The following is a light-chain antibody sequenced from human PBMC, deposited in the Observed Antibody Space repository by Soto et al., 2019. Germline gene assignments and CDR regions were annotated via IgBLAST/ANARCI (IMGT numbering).Light chain of an antibody. Sequence: EIVLTQSPGTLSLSPGERATLSCRASQSVSSSYLAWYQQKPGQAPRLLIYGASSRSTGIPDRFSGSGSGTDFPLTNSRVVPEDFAVYYCQQYGSSPPYTFGQGTKRQIK. CDR3: QQYGSSPPYT. CDR2: GAS. CDR1: QSVSSSY. J-gene: IGKJ2*01. V-gene: IGKV3-20*01.